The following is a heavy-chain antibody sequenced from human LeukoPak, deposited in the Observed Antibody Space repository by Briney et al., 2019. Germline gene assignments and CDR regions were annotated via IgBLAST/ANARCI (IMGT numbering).Heavy chain of an antibody. D-gene: IGHD2-21*02. CDR2: ISSSCSYI. Sequence: PGGSLRLSCAASGFTFSSYSMNWVRQAPGKGLEWVSSISSSCSYIYYADSVKGRFTISRDNAKNSLYLQMNSLRAEDTAVYYCARRPLYCGGDCYILDYWGQGTLVTVSS. J-gene: IGHJ4*02. V-gene: IGHV3-21*01. CDR1: GFTFSSYS. CDR3: ARRPLYCGGDCYILDY.